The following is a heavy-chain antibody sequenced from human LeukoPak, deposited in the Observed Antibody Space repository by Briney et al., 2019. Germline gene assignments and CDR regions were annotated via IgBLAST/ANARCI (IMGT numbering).Heavy chain of an antibody. CDR2: ISAYNGKT. CDR1: GSTFTSYG. CDR3: AREAAGQANRDFFDS. Sequence: ASVKVSCKASGSTFTSYGISWVRQAPGQGLEWVGWISAYNGKTNSAQKFQGRVTMTTVTSASTAYMELRSLTSDDTAMYYCAREAAGQANRDFFDSWGQGTLVTVSS. V-gene: IGHV1-18*01. J-gene: IGHJ4*02. D-gene: IGHD1-14*01.